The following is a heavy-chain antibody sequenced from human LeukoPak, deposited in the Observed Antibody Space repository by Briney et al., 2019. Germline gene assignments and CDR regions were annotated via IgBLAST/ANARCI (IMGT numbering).Heavy chain of an antibody. CDR3: ATGPKYYHGSGSYQTPFDY. V-gene: IGHV1-69-2*01. D-gene: IGHD3-10*01. J-gene: IGHJ4*02. CDR1: GYTFTDYY. Sequence: GASVKVSCKASGYTFTDYYMHWVQQAPGKGLEWMGRVDPEDGETIYAEKFQGRVTITADTSTDTAYMELSSLRSEDTAVYYCATGPKYYHGSGSYQTPFDYWGQGTLVTVSS. CDR2: VDPEDGET.